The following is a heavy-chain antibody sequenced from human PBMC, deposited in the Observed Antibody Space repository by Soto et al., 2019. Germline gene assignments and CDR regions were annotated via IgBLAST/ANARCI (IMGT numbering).Heavy chain of an antibody. CDR3: ARAGGLGAVAADY. V-gene: IGHV4-59*12. D-gene: IGHD6-19*01. CDR1: GGSISNYY. CDR2: IYYSGST. J-gene: IGHJ4*02. Sequence: SETLALTCTVSGGSISNYYWTWIRQPPGKGLEWIGYIYYSGSTNYNPSLKSRVTISVDTSKNQFSLKLSSVTAADTAVYYCARAGGLGAVAADYWGQGTLVTVSS.